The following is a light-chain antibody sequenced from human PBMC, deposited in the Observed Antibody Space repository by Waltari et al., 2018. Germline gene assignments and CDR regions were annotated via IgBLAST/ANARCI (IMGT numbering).Light chain of an antibody. CDR2: ERK. Sequence: QSVLTQPPSVSAAPGQKVTISCSGSASNIGTTYVSWYQQFPGPAPNVLIYERKNPPSGIPDRFSGSKSGTSATLGITGRQTGDEADYYGGTWDHRLSAWVFGGGTMLTVL. V-gene: IGLV1-51*02. CDR1: ASNIGTTY. J-gene: IGLJ3*02. CDR3: GTWDHRLSAWV.